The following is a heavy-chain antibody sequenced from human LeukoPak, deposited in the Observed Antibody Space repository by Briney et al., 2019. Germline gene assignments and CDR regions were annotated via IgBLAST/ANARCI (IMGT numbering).Heavy chain of an antibody. CDR1: GFTFSSYW. J-gene: IGHJ5*02. Sequence: PGGSLRLSCAASGFTFSSYWMHWVRQAPGKGLVWVSRINSDGSSTSYADSVKGRFTISRDNAKNTLYLQMNSLRAEDTAVYYCARGSFPITMVRGVIQNWFDPWGQGTLVTVSS. V-gene: IGHV3-74*01. CDR2: INSDGSST. D-gene: IGHD3-10*01. CDR3: ARGSFPITMVRGVIQNWFDP.